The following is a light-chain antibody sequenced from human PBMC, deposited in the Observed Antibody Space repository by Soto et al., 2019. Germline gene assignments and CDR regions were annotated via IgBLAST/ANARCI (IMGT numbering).Light chain of an antibody. CDR1: QSVKSSY. CDR2: DAS. J-gene: IGKJ4*01. Sequence: EILMTPSPSTLSVSPGARATLSCRASQSVKSSYLAWYQHKPGQAPRLLIYDASSRATGIPDRFSGGGSGTDFTLTISRLEPEDFAVYYCQQVSSYPLTFGGGTKVDIK. CDR3: QQVSSYPLT. V-gene: IGKV3-20*01.